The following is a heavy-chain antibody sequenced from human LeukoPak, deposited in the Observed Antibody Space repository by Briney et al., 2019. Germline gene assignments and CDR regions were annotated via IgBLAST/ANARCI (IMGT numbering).Heavy chain of an antibody. Sequence: ASVKVSCKASGYTFTTYGISGVRQAPGQGLEWMGWISAYNGDTKYSQKLQGRVTMTTDTSTSTAYMELRSLRSDDTAVYYCARDREYYDLLTGYYQYWFDPWGQGTLVTVSS. J-gene: IGHJ5*02. CDR1: GYTFTTYG. V-gene: IGHV1-18*01. CDR3: ARDREYYDLLTGYYQYWFDP. CDR2: ISAYNGDT. D-gene: IGHD3-9*01.